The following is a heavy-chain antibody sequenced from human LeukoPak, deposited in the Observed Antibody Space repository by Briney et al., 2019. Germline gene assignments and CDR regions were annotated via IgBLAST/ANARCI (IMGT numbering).Heavy chain of an antibody. J-gene: IGHJ6*03. D-gene: IGHD1-1*01. CDR3: AKEYGYDYNYFYSMDV. V-gene: IGHV3-30*02. CDR2: IRYDGSNK. CDR1: GFTFSSYG. Sequence: PGGSLRLSCVASGFTFSSYGICWVRPAPGKGLGWVAFIRYDGSNKYHADSVKGRFTISRDNSKNTVYLQMNSLRAEDTAVYFCAKEYGYDYNYFYSMDVWGKGTTVTISS.